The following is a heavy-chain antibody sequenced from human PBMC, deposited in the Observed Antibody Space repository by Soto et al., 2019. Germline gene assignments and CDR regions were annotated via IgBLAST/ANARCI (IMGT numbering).Heavy chain of an antibody. V-gene: IGHV4-30-2*01. D-gene: IGHD2-21*02. CDR2: IYHSGST. CDR3: ARDLWGYCGTDCYPLDV. CDR1: GGSISSGGYS. Sequence: SETLSLTCAVSGGSISSGGYSWSWIRQPPGKGLEWIGYIYHSGSTYYNPSLKSRVTISVDRSKNQFSLKLNSVTAADTAVYYCARDLWGYCGTDCYPLDVWGQGTTGTGSS. J-gene: IGHJ6*02.